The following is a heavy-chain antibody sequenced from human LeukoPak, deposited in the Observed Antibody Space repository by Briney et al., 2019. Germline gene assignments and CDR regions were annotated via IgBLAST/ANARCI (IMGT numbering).Heavy chain of an antibody. CDR3: ARGRRGRDGYNFDY. Sequence: SETLSLTCTVSGGXISSYYCSWIRQPPGKGLEWIGYIYYSGSTNYNPSLKSRVTISVDTSKNQFSLKLSSVTAADTAVYYCARGRRGRDGYNFDYWGQGTLVTVSS. CDR2: IYYSGST. V-gene: IGHV4-59*01. D-gene: IGHD5-24*01. J-gene: IGHJ4*02. CDR1: GGXISSYY.